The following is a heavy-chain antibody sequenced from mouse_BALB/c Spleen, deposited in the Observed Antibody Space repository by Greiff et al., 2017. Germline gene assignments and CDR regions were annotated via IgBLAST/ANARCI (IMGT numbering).Heavy chain of an antibody. V-gene: IGHV1S81*02. J-gene: IGHJ4*01. D-gene: IGHD2-3*01. Sequence: VQLVESGAELVKPGASVKLSCKASGYTFTSYYMYWVKQRPGQGLEWIGEINPSNGGTNFNEKFKSKATLTVDKSSSTAYMQLSSLTSEDSAVYYCTRRDIYDYDAMDYWGQGTSVTVSS. CDR3: TRRDIYDYDAMDY. CDR1: GYTFTSYY. CDR2: INPSNGGT.